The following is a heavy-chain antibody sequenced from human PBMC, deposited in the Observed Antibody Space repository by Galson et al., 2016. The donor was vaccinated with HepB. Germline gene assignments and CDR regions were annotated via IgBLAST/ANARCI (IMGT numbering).Heavy chain of an antibody. Sequence: SETLSLTCGVSGGYFTNYDWSWIRQAPGKRLEWIGKINNSGSTNYSPALERRVTVSVDMSRNQVSLALRSVTAADTALYFCAMNFLAAAEAFDVWGQGTMVTVSS. CDR3: AMNFLAAAEAFDV. CDR2: INNSGST. J-gene: IGHJ3*01. D-gene: IGHD6-13*01. CDR1: GGYFTNYD. V-gene: IGHV4-34*01.